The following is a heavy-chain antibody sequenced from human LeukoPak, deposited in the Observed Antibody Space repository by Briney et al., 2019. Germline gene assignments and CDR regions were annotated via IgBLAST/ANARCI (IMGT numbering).Heavy chain of an antibody. J-gene: IGHJ5*02. V-gene: IGHV4-38-2*02. Sequence: SETLSLACTVSGYSISSGYYGGWIRQPPGKGLEWIGSIYHTGSTYYNPSLKSRVTISVDTSKNQFSLTLSSVTAADTAMYYCARGVTMIGRLRFDPWGQGTLVTVSS. CDR3: ARGVTMIGRLRFDP. D-gene: IGHD3-22*01. CDR2: IYHTGST. CDR1: GYSISSGYY.